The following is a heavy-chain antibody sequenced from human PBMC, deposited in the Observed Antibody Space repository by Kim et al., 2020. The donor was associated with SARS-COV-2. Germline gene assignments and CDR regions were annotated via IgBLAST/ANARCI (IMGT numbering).Heavy chain of an antibody. V-gene: IGHV1-3*01. Sequence: NTKFSQKFQGRVTITRDTSASTAYMGLTSLRSEDTAIYYCARGSGWAFDYWGQGTLVTVAS. CDR2: NT. CDR3: ARGSGWAFDY. J-gene: IGHJ4*02. D-gene: IGHD6-19*01.